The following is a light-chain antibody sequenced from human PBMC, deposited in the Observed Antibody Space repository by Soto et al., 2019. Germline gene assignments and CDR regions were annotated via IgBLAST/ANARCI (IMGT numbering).Light chain of an antibody. CDR1: QSVSST. Sequence: EIVMTQSPATLSVSPGERATLSCRASQSVSSTLAWYQQKPGQAPRLLIYGASTRATGIPARFSGSGPGAEFTLTISSLQSEDFAVYYCQQYSNWLRTFGQGTKVDIK. V-gene: IGKV3-15*01. J-gene: IGKJ1*01. CDR2: GAS. CDR3: QQYSNWLRT.